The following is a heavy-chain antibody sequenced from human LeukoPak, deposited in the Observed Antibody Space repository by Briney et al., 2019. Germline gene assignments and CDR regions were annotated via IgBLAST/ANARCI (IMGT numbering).Heavy chain of an antibody. D-gene: IGHD2-15*01. Sequence: SETLSLTCAVYGGSFSGYYWTWIRQPPGKGLEWIGEINHSGSTNSNPSLKSRVTISIDTSKKQFSLNLSSVTAADTAIYYCARGPDCSDGICVNRLIDYWGQGTLVTVSS. J-gene: IGHJ4*02. CDR3: ARGPDCSDGICVNRLIDY. CDR2: INHSGST. V-gene: IGHV4-34*01. CDR1: GGSFSGYY.